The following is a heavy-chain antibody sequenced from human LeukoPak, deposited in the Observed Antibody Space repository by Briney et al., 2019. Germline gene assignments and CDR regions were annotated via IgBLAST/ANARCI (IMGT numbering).Heavy chain of an antibody. CDR2: FSGSGGST. J-gene: IGHJ4*02. CDR3: AKDLMYYDFWSGYPPSFDY. D-gene: IGHD3-3*01. CDR1: GFTFSSYA. Sequence: GGSLRLSCAASGFTFSSYAMSWVRQAPGKGLEWVSAFSGSGGSTYYADSVKGRFTISRDNSKNTLYLQMNSLRAEDTAVYYCAKDLMYYDFWSGYPPSFDYWGQGTLVTVSS. V-gene: IGHV3-23*01.